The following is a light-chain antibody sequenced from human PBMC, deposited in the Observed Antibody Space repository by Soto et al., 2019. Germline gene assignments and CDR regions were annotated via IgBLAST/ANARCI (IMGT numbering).Light chain of an antibody. CDR1: SDDVGGHNY. V-gene: IGLV2-14*01. Sequence: QSALTQPASVSGSPGQSITISCSGTSDDVGGHNYVSWYQQHPGKAPKLTIYDVSYRPSGVSNRFSGSKSGNTASLTISGLQAEDEADYYCSSYASSGTVIFGGGTKLTVL. CDR2: DVS. J-gene: IGLJ2*01. CDR3: SSYASSGTVI.